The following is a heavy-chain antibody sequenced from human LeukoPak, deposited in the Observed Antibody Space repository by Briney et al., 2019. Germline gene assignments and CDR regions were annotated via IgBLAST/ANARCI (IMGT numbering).Heavy chain of an antibody. J-gene: IGHJ6*02. Sequence: SVKVSCKASGGTFSSYAISSVRQAPGQGLEWMGRIIPILGIANYAQKFQGRVTITADKSTSTAYMELSSLRSEDTAVYYCARGCLLIPSSDSSGYCYYYYGMDVWGQGTTVTVSS. V-gene: IGHV1-69*04. CDR3: ARGCLLIPSSDSSGYCYYYYGMDV. CDR1: GGTFSSYA. D-gene: IGHD3-22*01. CDR2: IIPILGIA.